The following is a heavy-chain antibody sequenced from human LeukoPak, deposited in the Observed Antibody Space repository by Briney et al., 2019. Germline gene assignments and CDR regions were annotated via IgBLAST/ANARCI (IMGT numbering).Heavy chain of an antibody. D-gene: IGHD3-16*01. CDR3: ARQFGPTDAFDI. V-gene: IGHV1-2*02. CDR1: GITVARYD. J-gene: IGHJ3*02. Sequence: ASVTVSFTSSGITVARYDVHWVRQAPGQGLEWMGRIKPRFSGTNHAEKFQGRVTMTRDTSMTTAYMELSSLTSDDTAVYYCARQFGPTDAFDIWGQGTMVTVSS. CDR2: IKPRFSGT.